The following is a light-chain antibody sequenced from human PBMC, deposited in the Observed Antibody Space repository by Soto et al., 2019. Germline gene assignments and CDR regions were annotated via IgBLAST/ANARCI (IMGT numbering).Light chain of an antibody. V-gene: IGKV1-39*01. Sequence: DIQMTQSPSTLSASVGDRVTITCRAGQNIGSFLNWYQQKPGEAPRLLVYSAFRIQSGVPSRFNASGSGTDFTLSISSLQPEDFSTYYCQQGSTTPITFGLGTRLEIK. J-gene: IGKJ5*01. CDR3: QQGSTTPIT. CDR2: SAF. CDR1: QNIGSF.